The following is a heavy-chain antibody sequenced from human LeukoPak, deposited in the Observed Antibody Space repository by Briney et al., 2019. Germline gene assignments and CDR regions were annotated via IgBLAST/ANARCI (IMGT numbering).Heavy chain of an antibody. J-gene: IGHJ4*02. CDR3: ARDRWFGESLPAQCDY. CDR2: ISSTGGTI. D-gene: IGHD3-10*01. CDR1: GFNFSIYS. Sequence: GGSLRLSCAASGFNFSIYSMTWVRQAPGKGLQWISYISSTGGTIYYADSVRGRFTISRDKAKNSLYLQMNSLRVEDTAVYYCARDRWFGESLPAQCDYWGQGSLVTVSS. V-gene: IGHV3-48*01.